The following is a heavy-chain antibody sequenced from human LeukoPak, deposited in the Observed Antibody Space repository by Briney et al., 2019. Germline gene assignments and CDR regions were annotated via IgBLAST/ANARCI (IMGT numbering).Heavy chain of an antibody. CDR2: IIPIFGTA. CDR3: ARDRASMIFGVVIIGPWFDP. V-gene: IGHV1-69*01. J-gene: IGHJ5*02. CDR1: GGTFSSYA. Sequence: GASVKVSCKTSGGTFSSYAISWVRQAPGQGLEWMGGIIPIFGTANYAQKFQGRVTITADESTSTAYMELSSLRSEDTAVYYCARDRASMIFGVVIIGPWFDPWGQGTLVTVSS. D-gene: IGHD3/OR15-3a*01.